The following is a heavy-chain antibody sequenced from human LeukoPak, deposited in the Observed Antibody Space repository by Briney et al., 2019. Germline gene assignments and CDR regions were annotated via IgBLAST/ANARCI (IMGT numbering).Heavy chain of an antibody. J-gene: IGHJ4*02. CDR3: ARDRAVGATTRFDY. Sequence: SVKVSCKASGGTFSSYAISWVRQAPGQGLEWMGGIIPIFGTANYAQKFQGRVTITADESTSTAYMELSSLRSEDTAVYYCARDRAVGATTRFDYGGQGTLVTVSS. V-gene: IGHV1-69*01. CDR1: GGTFSSYA. CDR2: IIPIFGTA. D-gene: IGHD1-26*01.